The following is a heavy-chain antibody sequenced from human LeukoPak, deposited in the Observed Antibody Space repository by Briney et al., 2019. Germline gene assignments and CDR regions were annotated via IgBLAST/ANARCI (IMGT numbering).Heavy chain of an antibody. J-gene: IGHJ4*02. D-gene: IGHD3-10*01. CDR1: GFTLSDYY. Sequence: AGGALRLFCSASGFTLSDYYMSWIRQAARKGLEGVSHIDSSNSYTNCADSVRGRFTICRDNAKNSLSLQLNSLRAEDPAVYYCARVFGVYGSASYYFDYWGQGTLLTVSS. CDR2: IDSSNSYT. V-gene: IGHV3-11*05. CDR3: ARVFGVYGSASYYFDY.